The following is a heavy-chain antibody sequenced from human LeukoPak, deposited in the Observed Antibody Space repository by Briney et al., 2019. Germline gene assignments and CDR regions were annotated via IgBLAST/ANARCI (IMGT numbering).Heavy chain of an antibody. CDR1: GYTISSYC. D-gene: IGHD2-21*01. J-gene: IGHJ4*02. Sequence: GRSLRLSCTASGYTISSYCMRWIRQAPGKGLEWVAVISYDGNSKYYADSVKGRFTISRDNSKNTLYLQMNSLRAEDTAVYYCSYCAFPGIIHFPATYFLLTYCGQGTLVTASS. V-gene: IGHV3-30*03. CDR2: ISYDGNSK. CDR3: SYCAFPGIIHFPATYFLLTY.